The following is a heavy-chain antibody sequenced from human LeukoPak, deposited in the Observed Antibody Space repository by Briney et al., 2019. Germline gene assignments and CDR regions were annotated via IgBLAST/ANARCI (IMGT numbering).Heavy chain of an antibody. CDR2: IWYDGSNK. D-gene: IGHD6-13*01. V-gene: IGHV3-33*01. J-gene: IGHJ6*02. CDR3: ARDPAEQQLVAGNYYYYYGMDV. Sequence: GKSLRLSCAASGFTFSSYGMHWVRQAPGKGLEWVAVIWYDGSNKDYGDSVKGRFTISRDNSKNTLYLQMNSLRAEDTAVYYCARDPAEQQLVAGNYYYYYGMDVWGQGTTVTVSS. CDR1: GFTFSSYG.